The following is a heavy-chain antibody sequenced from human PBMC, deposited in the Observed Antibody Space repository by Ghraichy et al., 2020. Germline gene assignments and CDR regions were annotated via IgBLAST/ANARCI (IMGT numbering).Heavy chain of an antibody. J-gene: IGHJ4*02. CDR2: IYTSGST. V-gene: IGHV4-4*07. CDR1: GGSISSYY. CDR3: ARDRCSGGSCYSIWDY. Sequence: SETLSLTCTVSGGSISSYYWSWIRQPAGKGLEWIGRIYTSGSTNYNPSLKIRVTMSVDTSKNQFSLKLSSVTAADTAVYYCARDRCSGGSCYSIWDYWGQGTLVTVSS. D-gene: IGHD2-15*01.